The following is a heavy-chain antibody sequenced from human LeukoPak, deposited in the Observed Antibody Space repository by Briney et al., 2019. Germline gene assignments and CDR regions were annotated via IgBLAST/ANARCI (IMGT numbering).Heavy chain of an antibody. V-gene: IGHV3-21*01. D-gene: IGHD6-13*01. CDR1: GFTFSSYS. Sequence: GGSLRLSCAASGFTFSSYSMNWVRQAPGKGLEWVSSISSSSSYIYYADSVKGRFTISRDNAKNSLYLQMNSLRAEDTAVYYCARGIAADYYYMDVWGKGTTVTVSS. CDR2: ISSSSSYI. CDR3: ARGIAADYYYMDV. J-gene: IGHJ6*03.